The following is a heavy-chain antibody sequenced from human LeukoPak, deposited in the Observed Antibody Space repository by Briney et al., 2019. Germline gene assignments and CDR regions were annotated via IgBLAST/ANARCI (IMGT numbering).Heavy chain of an antibody. CDR2: IKEDGSEK. CDR3: ARDRREMATITSYYFDY. Sequence: GGSLRLSCAASGFTFSNNWMSWVRQAPGKGLEWVANIKEDGSEKYYVDSVKGRFTISRDNAKNSLYLQMNSLRAEDTAVYYCARDRREMATITSYYFDYWGQGTLVTVSS. J-gene: IGHJ4*02. V-gene: IGHV3-7*03. D-gene: IGHD5-24*01. CDR1: GFTFSNNW.